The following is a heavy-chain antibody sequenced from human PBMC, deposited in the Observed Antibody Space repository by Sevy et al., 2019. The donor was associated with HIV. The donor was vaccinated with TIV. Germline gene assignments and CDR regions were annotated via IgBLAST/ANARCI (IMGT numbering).Heavy chain of an antibody. J-gene: IGHJ5*02. CDR3: ARERVYCSGGSCKPGGWFDP. CDR1: GYTFTGYY. Sequence: ASVKVSCKASGYTFTGYYMHWVQQAPGQGLEWMGCINPNSGGTNYAQMFQGRVTMTRDTSISTAYMELSRLRSDDTAVYYCARERVYCSGGSCKPGGWFDPWGQGTLVTVSS. V-gene: IGHV1-2*02. CDR2: INPNSGGT. D-gene: IGHD2-15*01.